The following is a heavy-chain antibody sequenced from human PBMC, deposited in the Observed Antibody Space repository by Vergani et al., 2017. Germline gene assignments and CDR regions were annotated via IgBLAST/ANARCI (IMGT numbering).Heavy chain of an antibody. D-gene: IGHD1-26*01. CDR2: IRSKANDYAT. Sequence: EELLVQYGGGLVQTGGSLKLSCVASGVTFSGSAIHWVRQSFGKGLEWLGRIRSKANDYATEYSVSVRGRFTISRDDSTYTAYLQMQNLRLDDTAVYYCTSGGLYVGPTQRYSDYWGQGSLVTVSS. CDR1: GVTFSGSA. V-gene: IGHV3-73*02. CDR3: TSGGLYVGPTQRYSDY. J-gene: IGHJ4*02.